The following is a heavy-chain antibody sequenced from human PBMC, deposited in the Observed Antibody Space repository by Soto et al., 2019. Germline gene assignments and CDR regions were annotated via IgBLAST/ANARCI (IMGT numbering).Heavy chain of an antibody. Sequence: ASVRVSCKASGYSLTSYGISWVRQAPGQGLEWMGWISAFNGNTNYAQKLQGRVTMTTDTSTSTAYMELSSLRSEDTAVYYCAMSEDIVVVPAAMLDYWGQGTLVTVSS. D-gene: IGHD2-2*01. CDR2: ISAFNGNT. CDR3: AMSEDIVVVPAAMLDY. V-gene: IGHV1-18*01. J-gene: IGHJ4*02. CDR1: GYSLTSYG.